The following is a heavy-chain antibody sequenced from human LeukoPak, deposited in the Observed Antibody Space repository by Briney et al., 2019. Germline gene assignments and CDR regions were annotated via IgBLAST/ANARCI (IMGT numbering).Heavy chain of an antibody. CDR2: ISSSGST. V-gene: IGHV4-61*02. J-gene: IGHJ4*02. Sequence: SETLSLTCTVSGGSISSGSYYWSWFRQPAGKGLEWIGRISSSGSTNYNPSLKSRVTISVDTSKNQLFLKLSSVTATDTAVSYCAREAPRPDYWGQGTLVTVSS. CDR1: GGSISSGSYY. CDR3: AREAPRPDY.